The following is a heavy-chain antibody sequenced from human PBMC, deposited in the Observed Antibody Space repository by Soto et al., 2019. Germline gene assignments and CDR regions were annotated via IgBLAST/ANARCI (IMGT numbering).Heavy chain of an antibody. Sequence: EVQLVESGGGLVKPGGSLRLSCAASGFTFSNAWMSWVRQAPGKGLEWGGRIKSKTDGGTTDYAAPVKGRFTISRDDSKNTLYLQMNSLKTEDTAVYYCTTDPPPYSSGWYGDAFDIWGQGTMVTVSS. J-gene: IGHJ3*02. CDR1: GFTFSNAW. D-gene: IGHD6-19*01. CDR2: IKSKTDGGTT. V-gene: IGHV3-15*01. CDR3: TTDPPPYSSGWYGDAFDI.